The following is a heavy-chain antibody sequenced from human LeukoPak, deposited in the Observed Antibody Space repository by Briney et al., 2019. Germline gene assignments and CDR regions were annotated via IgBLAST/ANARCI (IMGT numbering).Heavy chain of an antibody. D-gene: IGHD1-20*01. J-gene: IGHJ6*03. CDR2: IIPIFGTA. V-gene: IGHV1-69*05. CDR1: GGTFSSYA. Sequence: SVKVSCTASGGTFSSYAISWLRQAPGQGLEWMGGIIPIFGTANYAQKFQGRVTITTDESTSTAYMELSSLRSEDTAVYYCAANRYNWNYYHYYMDVWGKGTTVTVSS. CDR3: AANRYNWNYYHYYMDV.